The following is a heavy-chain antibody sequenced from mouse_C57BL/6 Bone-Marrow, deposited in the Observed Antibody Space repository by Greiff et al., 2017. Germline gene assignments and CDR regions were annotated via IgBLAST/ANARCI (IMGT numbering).Heavy chain of an antibody. D-gene: IGHD3-2*02. CDR1: GYTFTSYW. CDR3: AEGGAQATDY. V-gene: IGHV1-69*01. Sequence: VQLQQPGAELVMPGASVKLSCKASGYTFTSYWMHWVKQRPGQGLEWIGEIDPSDSYTNYNQKFKGKATLTVDKSSSTAYMQLSSLTSEDSAVYYCAEGGAQATDYWGQGTTLTVSS. J-gene: IGHJ2*01. CDR2: IDPSDSYT.